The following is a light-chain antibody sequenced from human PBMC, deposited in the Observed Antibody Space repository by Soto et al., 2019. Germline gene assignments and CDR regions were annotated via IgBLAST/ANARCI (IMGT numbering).Light chain of an antibody. Sequence: DIQLTQSPSSLSASVGDRVTITCRASQSISNSLNWYQQRPGRAPKLLIYAASTLQSGVPSRFSGSGSGTDFTLTISNLQPEDFATYYCQHCYPTPPVTFGHGTRLEI. V-gene: IGKV1-39*01. CDR2: AAS. CDR3: QHCYPTPPVT. CDR1: QSISNS. J-gene: IGKJ5*01.